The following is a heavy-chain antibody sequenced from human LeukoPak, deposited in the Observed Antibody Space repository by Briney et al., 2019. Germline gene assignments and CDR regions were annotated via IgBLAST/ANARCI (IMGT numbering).Heavy chain of an antibody. Sequence: ASVKVSFKASGYTFTSYGISWVRQAPGQGLEWMGWISAYNGNTNYAQKLQGRVTMTTDASTSTAYVELRSLRSDDPAVYYCALSGSYAPFDYWGQGTLVTVSS. CDR3: ALSGSYAPFDY. CDR1: GYTFTSYG. J-gene: IGHJ4*02. V-gene: IGHV1-18*01. D-gene: IGHD1-26*01. CDR2: ISAYNGNT.